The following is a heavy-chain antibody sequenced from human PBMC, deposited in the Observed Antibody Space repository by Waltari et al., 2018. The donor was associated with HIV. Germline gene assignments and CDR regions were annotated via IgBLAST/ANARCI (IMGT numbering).Heavy chain of an antibody. Sequence: QVQLQQSGPGLVKPSQTLSLTCAISGDSVSSNSAAWNWIRQSPSRGLEWLGRTYYRDKWYNDYAVSVKSRITINPDTSKSQFSLQLNSVTPEDTAVYYCARGSRSAAGAAATEGAFDIWGQGTMVTVSS. CDR3: ARGSRSAAGAAATEGAFDI. D-gene: IGHD6-13*01. V-gene: IGHV6-1*01. J-gene: IGHJ3*02. CDR2: TYYRDKWYN. CDR1: GDSVSSNSAA.